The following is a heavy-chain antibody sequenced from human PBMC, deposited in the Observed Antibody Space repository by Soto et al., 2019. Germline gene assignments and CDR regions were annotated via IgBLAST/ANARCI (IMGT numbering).Heavy chain of an antibody. CDR2: ISGSGGST. D-gene: IGHD2-2*01. V-gene: IGHV3-23*01. J-gene: IGHJ6*03. CDR1: GFTFSSYA. CDR3: AKKDIVVVPAASKGYYMDV. Sequence: GGSLRLSCAASGFTFSSYAMSWVRQAPGKGLEWVSAISGSGGSTYYADSVKGRFTISRDNSKNRLYLQMNSLRAEDTAVYYCAKKDIVVVPAASKGYYMDVWGKGTTVTVSS.